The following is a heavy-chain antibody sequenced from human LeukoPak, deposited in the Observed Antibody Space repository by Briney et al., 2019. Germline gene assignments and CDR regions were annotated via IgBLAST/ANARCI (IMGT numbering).Heavy chain of an antibody. CDR1: GYTFTSYD. J-gene: IGHJ6*02. Sequence: GASVKVSCKASGYTFTSYDINWVRQATGQGLEWMGWMNPNSGNTGYAQRFQGRVTMTRNTSISTAYMELSSLRSEDTAVYYCARADILVVVVAPGMDVWGQGTTVTVSS. CDR2: MNPNSGNT. D-gene: IGHD2-15*01. V-gene: IGHV1-8*01. CDR3: ARADILVVVVAPGMDV.